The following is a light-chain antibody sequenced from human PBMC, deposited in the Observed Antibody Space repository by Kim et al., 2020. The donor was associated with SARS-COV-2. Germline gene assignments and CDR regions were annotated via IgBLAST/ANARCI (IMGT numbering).Light chain of an antibody. CDR3: QSRDSGGNVL. J-gene: IGLJ2*01. Sequence: SSELTQDPAVSVALGQTVRITCQGDSLRSYYATWYQQKPRQAPVLVIYGRNNRPSGSPDRFSGSASGNTASLTISGAQAEDEAEFYFQSRDSGGNVLFGGGTKLTVL. V-gene: IGLV3-19*01. CDR1: SLRSYY. CDR2: GRN.